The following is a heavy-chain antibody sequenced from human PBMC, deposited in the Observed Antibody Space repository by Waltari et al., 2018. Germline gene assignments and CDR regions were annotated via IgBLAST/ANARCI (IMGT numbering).Heavy chain of an antibody. D-gene: IGHD3-9*01. CDR2: INHSGRT. V-gene: IGHV4-34*01. Sequence: IGEINHSGRTNYIPSLKSRVTISVDTSKNQFSPKLSSGTAADTAVYYCERVGRVLRYVDWLARGVFDYWGQGTLVTVSS. J-gene: IGHJ4*02. CDR3: ERVGRVLRYVDWLARGVFDY.